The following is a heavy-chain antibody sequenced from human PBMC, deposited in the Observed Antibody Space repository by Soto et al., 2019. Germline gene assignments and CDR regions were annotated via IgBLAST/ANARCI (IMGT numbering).Heavy chain of an antibody. D-gene: IGHD6-19*01. Sequence: QVQLVESGGGVVQPGRSLRLSCAASGFTFSSYGMHWVRQAPGKGLEWVAVISYDGSNKYYADSVKGRFTISRDNSKNTLYLQMNSLRAEDTAVYYCANDPDIAVAGTNYFDYWGQGTLVTVSS. CDR2: ISYDGSNK. CDR3: ANDPDIAVAGTNYFDY. V-gene: IGHV3-30*18. J-gene: IGHJ4*02. CDR1: GFTFSSYG.